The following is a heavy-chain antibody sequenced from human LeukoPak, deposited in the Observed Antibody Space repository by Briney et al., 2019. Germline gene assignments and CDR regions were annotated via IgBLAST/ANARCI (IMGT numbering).Heavy chain of an antibody. CDR2: IYSGGSK. CDR1: GFIVRSYY. J-gene: IGHJ4*02. CDR3: ARVDSSGYYSWYFDY. D-gene: IGHD3-22*01. Sequence: GGSLTLSCVASGFIVRSYYMRWVRPAAAKGLEWVAVIYSGGSKYYAESVKGRFTISRDNSKNTLYLQINSLRAEDTAVYYCARVDSSGYYSWYFDYWGQGTLVTVSS. V-gene: IGHV3-66*01.